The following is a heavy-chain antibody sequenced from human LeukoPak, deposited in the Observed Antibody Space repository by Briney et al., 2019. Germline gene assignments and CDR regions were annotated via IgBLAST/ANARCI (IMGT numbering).Heavy chain of an antibody. J-gene: IGHJ6*03. V-gene: IGHV3-7*01. CDR2: IKQDGSEK. CDR1: GFTFSGYW. D-gene: IGHD2-2*01. CDR3: ARDYAVVVPAAINSYYYYYMDV. Sequence: PGGSLRLSCAASGFTFSGYWMSWVRQAPGKGLEWVANIKQDGSEKYYVDSVKGRFTISRDNAKNSLYLQMNSLRAEDTAVYYCARDYAVVVPAAINSYYYYYMDVWGKGTTVTVSS.